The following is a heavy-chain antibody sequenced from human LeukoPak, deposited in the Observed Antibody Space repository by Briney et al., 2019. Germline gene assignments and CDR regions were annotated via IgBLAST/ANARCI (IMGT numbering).Heavy chain of an antibody. J-gene: IGHJ6*02. CDR2: ITSSSSYI. V-gene: IGHV3-21*06. CDR3: ARGGFCSCGRCYNYYYAMDV. Sequence: GGSLRLSCAVSGFTFSNYSMNWVRQAPGRGLEWVSFITSSSSYIYYADSVRGRFTISRDNTKNSLNLQMNSLRAEDTAVYYCARGGFCSCGRCYNYYYAMDVWGQGTTVTVSS. D-gene: IGHD2-15*01. CDR1: GFTFSNYS.